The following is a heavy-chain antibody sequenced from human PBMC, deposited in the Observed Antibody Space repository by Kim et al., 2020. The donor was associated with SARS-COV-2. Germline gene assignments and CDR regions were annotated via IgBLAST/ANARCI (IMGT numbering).Heavy chain of an antibody. CDR3: ARSSVRGGYYNSYFQH. Sequence: SVKVSCKASGYTFTSYYMHWVRQAPGQGLEWMGKINPSGGSTSYAQKIQGRLTMIRDTSTSTVYMELSSLRSEDTAVYYCARSSVRGGYYNSYFQHWGQGTLVTVSS. CDR2: INPSGGST. D-gene: IGHD3-22*01. J-gene: IGHJ1*01. CDR1: GYTFTSYY. V-gene: IGHV1-46*01.